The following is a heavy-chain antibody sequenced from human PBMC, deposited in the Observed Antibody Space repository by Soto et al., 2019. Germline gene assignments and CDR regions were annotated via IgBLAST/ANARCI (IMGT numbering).Heavy chain of an antibody. CDR2: ISYDGSNK. Sequence: WGSLLLSCAPCGSTFSGYGMRWVRQAPGKGLEWVAVISYDGSNKYYADSVKGRFTISRDNSKNTLYLQMKSLRADDTAVYYCAKDTSRSPVEMATIIDYWGQGTMVTVSS. CDR3: AKDTSRSPVEMATIIDY. D-gene: IGHD5-12*01. J-gene: IGHJ4*02. V-gene: IGHV3-30*18. CDR1: GSTFSGYG.